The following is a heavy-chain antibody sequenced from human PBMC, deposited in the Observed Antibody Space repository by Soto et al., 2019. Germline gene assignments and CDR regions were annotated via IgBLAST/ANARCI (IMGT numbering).Heavy chain of an antibody. CDR2: IYRGGDT. Sequence: EVQLVESGGGLVQPGGSLRLSCAASGFTVSYNYMSWVRQAPGKGLEWVSVIYRGGDTFYADSVKGRFTISRDNSKNTLYLQMNSLRAEDTAVYYCAKVVGGCSSSSCNLYYYYYMDVWGKGTTVTVSS. D-gene: IGHD2-2*01. CDR1: GFTVSYNY. V-gene: IGHV3-66*01. CDR3: AKVVGGCSSSSCNLYYYYYMDV. J-gene: IGHJ6*03.